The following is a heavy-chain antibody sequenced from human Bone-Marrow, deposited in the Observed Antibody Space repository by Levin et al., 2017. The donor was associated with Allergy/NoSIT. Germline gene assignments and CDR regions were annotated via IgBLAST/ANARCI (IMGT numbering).Heavy chain of an antibody. CDR1: GYTFNDYY. CDR2: INPERGNS. V-gene: IGHV1-2*02. Sequence: GESLKISCKASGYTFNDYYIHWVRQAPGQGLEWMGYINPERGNSNYAQKFQGRVTMTSDTSISTAYMDLSGLTSDDTAVYYCARGYGTAISYYGLDVWGQGTKVTVSS. J-gene: IGHJ6*02. D-gene: IGHD2-21*02. CDR3: ARGYGTAISYYGLDV.